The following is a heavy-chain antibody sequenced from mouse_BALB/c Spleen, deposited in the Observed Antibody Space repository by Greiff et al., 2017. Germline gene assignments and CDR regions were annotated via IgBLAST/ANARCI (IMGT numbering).Heavy chain of an antibody. CDR3: ARGQGGNYDY. CDR1: GFTFSSYA. J-gene: IGHJ2*01. CDR2: ISSGGST. V-gene: IGHV5-6-5*01. Sequence: EVHLVESGGGLVKPGGSLKLSCAASGFTFSSYAMSWVRQTPEKRLEWVASISSGGSTYYPDSVKGRFTISRDNARNILYLQMSSLRSEDTAMYYCARGQGGNYDYWGQGTTLTVSS. D-gene: IGHD2-1*01.